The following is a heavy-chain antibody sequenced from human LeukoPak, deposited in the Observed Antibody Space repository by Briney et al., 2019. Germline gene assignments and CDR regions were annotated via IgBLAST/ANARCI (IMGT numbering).Heavy chain of an antibody. CDR2: ISNDGRKT. Sequence: PGGSLRLSCAASGFSFNTYSMHWVRQAPGKGPEWVAIISNDGRKTFYADSVEGRFTISRDNSKNTLYLQMNSLRAEDTAVYYCARDKGDTYSNPLGYFDYWGQGTLATVSS. J-gene: IGHJ4*02. CDR3: ARDKGDTYSNPLGYFDY. V-gene: IGHV3-30*14. D-gene: IGHD4-11*01. CDR1: GFSFNTYS.